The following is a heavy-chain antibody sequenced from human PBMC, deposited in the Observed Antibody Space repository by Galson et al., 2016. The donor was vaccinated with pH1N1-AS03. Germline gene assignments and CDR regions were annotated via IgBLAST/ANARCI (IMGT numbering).Heavy chain of an antibody. CDR2: VSHAGRT. CDR1: GASISTSNW. CDR3: ARDGLPYGLGLDV. D-gene: IGHD3-16*01. J-gene: IGHJ6*02. V-gene: IGHV4-4*02. Sequence: SETLSLTCAVSGASISTSNWWSWVRQPPGKGLEWIGEVSHAGRTNYSPPLKSRVTISLDKSNNQFPLQLTTATSADTAVYYSARDGLPYGLGLDVWGQGTTVTVSS.